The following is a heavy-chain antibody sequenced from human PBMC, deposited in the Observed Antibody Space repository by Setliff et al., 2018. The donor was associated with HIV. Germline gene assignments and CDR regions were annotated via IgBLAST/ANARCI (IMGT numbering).Heavy chain of an antibody. J-gene: IGHJ6*03. V-gene: IGHV1-8*02. Sequence: ASVKVSCKTSGYTFTNYGISWVRQAPGQGLEWTGWIRTYNGNTGYAQKFQGRVTMTRDTSISTAYMELNNLKFEDTAVYYCARARRDSYDRGRRSHYYIDVWGKGTTVTVSS. CDR1: GYTFTNYG. CDR3: ARARRDSYDRGRRSHYYIDV. CDR2: IRTYNGNT. D-gene: IGHD3-22*01.